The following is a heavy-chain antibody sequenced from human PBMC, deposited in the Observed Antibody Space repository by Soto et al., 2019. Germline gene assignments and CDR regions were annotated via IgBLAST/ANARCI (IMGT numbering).Heavy chain of an antibody. CDR3: ASGPYEYLQH. V-gene: IGHV4-59*01. CDR2: IYHSGST. Sequence: SETLSLTCTVSGGSISGYYWSWIRQPPGKGLEWIGYIYHSGSTNYNPSLKSRVTISVDTSKNQFSLKLSSVTAADTAVYYCASGPYEYLQHWGQGALVTVSS. J-gene: IGHJ1*01. CDR1: GGSISGYY.